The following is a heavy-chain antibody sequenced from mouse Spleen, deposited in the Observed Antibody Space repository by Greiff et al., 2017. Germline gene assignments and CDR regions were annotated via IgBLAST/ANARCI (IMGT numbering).Heavy chain of an antibody. CDR2: IDPANGNT. Sequence: VQLQQSVAELVRPGASVKLSCTASGFNIKNTYMHWVKQRPEQGLEWIGRIDPANGNTKYAPKFQGKATITADTSSNTAYLQLSSLTSEDTAIYYCARDALYGSSPAWFAYWGQGTLVTVSA. D-gene: IGHD1-1*01. CDR1: GFNIKNTY. CDR3: ARDALYGSSPAWFAY. V-gene: IGHV14-3*01. J-gene: IGHJ3*01.